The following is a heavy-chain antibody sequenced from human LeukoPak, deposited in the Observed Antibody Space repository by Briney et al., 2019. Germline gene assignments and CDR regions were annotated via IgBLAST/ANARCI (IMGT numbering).Heavy chain of an antibody. D-gene: IGHD3-22*01. CDR3: ARQPLTYYYDSSGYYYVSTYFDY. CDR1: GFTFSSYW. Sequence: GGSLRLSCAASGFTFSSYWMSWVRQAPGKGLEWVANIKQDGSEKYYVDSVKGRFTISRDNAKNSLYLQMNSLRAEDTAVYYCARQPLTYYYDSSGYYYVSTYFDYWGQGTLVTVSS. CDR2: IKQDGSEK. V-gene: IGHV3-7*01. J-gene: IGHJ4*02.